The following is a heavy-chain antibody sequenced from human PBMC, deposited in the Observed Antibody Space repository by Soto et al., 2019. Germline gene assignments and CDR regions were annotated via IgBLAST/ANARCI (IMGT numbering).Heavy chain of an antibody. J-gene: IGHJ4*02. Sequence: SETLSLTCTVSGGSISSGGYYWSWIRQHPGKGPEWIGYIYYSGSTYYNPSLKSRVTISVDTSKNQFSLKLSSVTAADTAVYYCARKSPYGSGSYFDYWGQGTLVTVSS. CDR2: IYYSGST. CDR1: GGSISSGGYY. V-gene: IGHV4-31*03. D-gene: IGHD3-10*01. CDR3: ARKSPYGSGSYFDY.